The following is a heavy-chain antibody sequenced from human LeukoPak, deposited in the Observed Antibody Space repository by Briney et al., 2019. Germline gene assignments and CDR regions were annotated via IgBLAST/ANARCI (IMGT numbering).Heavy chain of an antibody. D-gene: IGHD3-10*01. V-gene: IGHV3-7*01. CDR1: GFTFSSYS. J-gene: IGHJ4*02. CDR2: IKQDGSEK. Sequence: GGSLRLSCAASGFTFSSYSMNWVRQAPGKGLEWVANIKQDGSEKYYVDSVKGRFTISRDNAKNSLYLQMNSLRAEDTAVYYCARDDVVRGVITDYWGQGTLVTVSS. CDR3: ARDDVVRGVITDY.